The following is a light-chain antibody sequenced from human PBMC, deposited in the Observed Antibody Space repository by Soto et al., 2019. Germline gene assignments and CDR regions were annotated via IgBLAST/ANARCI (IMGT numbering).Light chain of an antibody. Sequence: IQMTQSPSSLSASVGDRVTITCQASQDITNYLIWYQQKPGKAPKVLIYDASSLGTGVSSRFSGSGSGTHFTLPISSLQPEDIATYYCQQFDSVPCTFGQGTKLEIK. CDR1: QDITNY. CDR3: QQFDSVPCT. V-gene: IGKV1-33*01. J-gene: IGKJ2*02. CDR2: DAS.